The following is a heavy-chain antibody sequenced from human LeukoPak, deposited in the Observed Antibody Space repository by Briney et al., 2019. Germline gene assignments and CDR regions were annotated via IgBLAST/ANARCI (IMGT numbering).Heavy chain of an antibody. CDR3: AKGFLRAVSTYYCSGSLVPHYFDY. CDR1: GFTFSSYA. V-gene: IGHV3-23*01. Sequence: GGSLRLSCAASGFTFSSYAMNWVRQAPGKGLEWVSAVSGSGGSTYYADSVKGRFTISRDDSKNTLYLQMNSLRAEDTAIYYCAKGFLRAVSTYYCSGSLVPHYFDYWGQGTLVTVSS. J-gene: IGHJ4*02. D-gene: IGHD3-10*01. CDR2: VSGSGGST.